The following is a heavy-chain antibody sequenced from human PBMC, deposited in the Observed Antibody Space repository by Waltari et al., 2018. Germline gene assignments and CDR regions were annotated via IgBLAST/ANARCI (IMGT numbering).Heavy chain of an antibody. D-gene: IGHD6-19*01. J-gene: IGHJ4*02. V-gene: IGHV3-7*01. CDR3: VTDVSGWYVN. Sequence: EVQLVESGGGLVQPGGSLRLSCAASGFNLSTYWRTWVRQAPGRGLEWVANIKQDGSAKYYVDSVRGRSTISRDNANNSLFLQINSLRDDDTAVYYCVTDVSGWYVNWGQGTSVTVSS. CDR1: GFNLSTYW. CDR2: IKQDGSAK.